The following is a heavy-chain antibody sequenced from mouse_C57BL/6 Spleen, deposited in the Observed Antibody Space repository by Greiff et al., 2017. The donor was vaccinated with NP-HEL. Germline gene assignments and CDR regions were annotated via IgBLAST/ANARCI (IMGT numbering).Heavy chain of an antibody. CDR2: INPNNGGT. Sequence: EVQLQQSGPELVKPGASVKMSRKASGYTFTDYNMHWVKQSHGKSLEWIGYINPNNGGTSYNQKFKGKATLTVNKSSSTAYMELRSLTSEESAVYDCARGESSNYGDYWGQGTTLTVST. CDR3: ARGESSNYGDY. CDR1: GYTFTDYN. V-gene: IGHV1-22*01. D-gene: IGHD2-10*02. J-gene: IGHJ2*01.